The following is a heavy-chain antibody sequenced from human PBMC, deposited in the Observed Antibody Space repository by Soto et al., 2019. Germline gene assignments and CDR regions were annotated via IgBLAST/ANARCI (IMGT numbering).Heavy chain of an antibody. V-gene: IGHV3-53*01. CDR1: GFTVSSNY. Sequence: SGGSLRLSCAASGFTVSSNYMSWVRQAPGKGLEWVSVIYSGGSTYYADSVKGRFTISRDNSKNTLYLQMNSLRAEDTAVYYCARYELEAPGFDPWGQGTLVTVSS. CDR2: IYSGGST. CDR3: ARYELEAPGFDP. J-gene: IGHJ5*02. D-gene: IGHD1-1*01.